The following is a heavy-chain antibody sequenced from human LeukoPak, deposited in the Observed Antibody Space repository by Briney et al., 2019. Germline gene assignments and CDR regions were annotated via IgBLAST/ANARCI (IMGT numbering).Heavy chain of an antibody. Sequence: GGSLRLSCAASGFTFSSYWMSWVRRAPGKGLEWVASINQEGSQNYYVDSVKGRFTISRDNTKRSLYLQINRLRFDDTAVYYCARDADLGATITGAFDIWGQGTLVIVSS. CDR1: GFTFSSYW. CDR2: INQEGSQN. J-gene: IGHJ3*02. V-gene: IGHV3-7*01. CDR3: ARDADLGATITGAFDI. D-gene: IGHD5-24*01.